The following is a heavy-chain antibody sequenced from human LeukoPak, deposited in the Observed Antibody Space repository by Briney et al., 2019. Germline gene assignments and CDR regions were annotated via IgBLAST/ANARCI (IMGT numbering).Heavy chain of an antibody. J-gene: IGHJ6*02. CDR1: GYTLTELS. CDR3: AEYDDTLGMDV. D-gene: IGHD2/OR15-2a*01. V-gene: IGHV1-24*01. CDR2: FDPEDGET. Sequence: GASVKVSCKVSGYTLTELSMHWVRQAPGKGLEWMGGFDPEDGETIYAQTFQGRVTITADKSTSTAYMELSSLRSEDTAVYYCAEYDDTLGMDVWGQGTTVTVSS.